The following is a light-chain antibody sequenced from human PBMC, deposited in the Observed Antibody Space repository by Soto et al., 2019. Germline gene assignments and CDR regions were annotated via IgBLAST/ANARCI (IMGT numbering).Light chain of an antibody. J-gene: IGKJ5*01. CDR3: QQYANSIT. CDR1: QSVGSNN. CDR2: DAS. V-gene: IGKV3-20*01. Sequence: EIVLTQSPGTQSLSPGETATLSCRASQSVGSNNLAWYHQKPGQTPRLLIYDASSRATGIPDRFSGSGSGTYFTLTISRLEPEDFAVHYCQQYANSITFGQGTRLEIE.